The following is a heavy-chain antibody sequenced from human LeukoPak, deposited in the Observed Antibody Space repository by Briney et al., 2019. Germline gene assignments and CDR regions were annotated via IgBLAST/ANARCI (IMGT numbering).Heavy chain of an antibody. Sequence: PGRSLRLSCAASGFTFSSYGMHWVRQAPGKGLEWVAVISYDGSNKYYADSVKGRFTISRDNSKNTLYLQMNSLRAEDTAVYYCAGVRDYYDSSGSHDAFDIWGQGTMVTVSS. J-gene: IGHJ3*02. CDR3: AGVRDYYDSSGSHDAFDI. D-gene: IGHD3-22*01. V-gene: IGHV3-30*03. CDR1: GFTFSSYG. CDR2: ISYDGSNK.